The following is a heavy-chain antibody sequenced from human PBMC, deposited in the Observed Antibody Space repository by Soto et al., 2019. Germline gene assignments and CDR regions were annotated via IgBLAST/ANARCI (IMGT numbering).Heavy chain of an antibody. V-gene: IGHV3-48*01. J-gene: IGHJ5*02. CDR3: AGHGGQWLNWFDP. CDR1: GLTFSSYD. CDR2: ISSSSRTI. Sequence: EVQLVESGGGLVQPGGSLRLSCAAPGLTFSSYDMNWVGQAPGRGLGGVSYISSSSRTIYSADSGKGRFTISRDNAKNLLYPQMNSLGAEDTGVYYCAGHGGQWLNWFDPWGQGILVPVSS. D-gene: IGHD6-19*01.